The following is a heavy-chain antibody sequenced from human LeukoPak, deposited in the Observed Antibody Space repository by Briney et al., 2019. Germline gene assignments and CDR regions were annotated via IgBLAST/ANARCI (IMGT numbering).Heavy chain of an antibody. D-gene: IGHD3-10*01. J-gene: IGHJ4*02. CDR1: GGSFSGYY. Sequence: PSETLSLTCAVYGGSFSGYYWSWIRQPPGKGLEWIGEINHSGSTNYNPSLKSRVTISVDTSKNQFSLELSSVTAADTAVYYCARGRKVRGVIITDWGQGTLVTVSS. CDR3: ARGRKVRGVIITD. CDR2: INHSGST. V-gene: IGHV4-34*01.